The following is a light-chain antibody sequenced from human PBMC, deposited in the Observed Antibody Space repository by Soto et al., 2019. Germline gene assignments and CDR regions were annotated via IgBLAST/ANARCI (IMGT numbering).Light chain of an antibody. J-gene: IGKJ4*01. Sequence: DIQMTQSPSTLSASVGDRVTITCRASQSISSWLAWYQQKPGKAPKLLIFDASSLESGTPARFSGRRSGTHFTLTIAGLQPDDFATYFCQQYDNYKPLTFGGGTKVDIK. CDR1: QSISSW. V-gene: IGKV1-5*01. CDR2: DAS. CDR3: QQYDNYKPLT.